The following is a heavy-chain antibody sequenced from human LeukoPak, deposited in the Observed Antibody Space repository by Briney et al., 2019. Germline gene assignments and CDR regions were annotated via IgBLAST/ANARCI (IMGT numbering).Heavy chain of an antibody. Sequence: SETLSLTCAVSGGSISSSNWWSWVRQSPGKGLEWIGSIYYSGSTYYNPSLKSRVTISVDTSKNQFSLKLSSVTAADTAMYYCARNRYYYGSGNYGVPNWFDPWGQGTLVTVSS. CDR2: IYYSGST. CDR1: GGSISSSNW. J-gene: IGHJ5*02. V-gene: IGHV4-39*01. CDR3: ARNRYYYGSGNYGVPNWFDP. D-gene: IGHD3-10*01.